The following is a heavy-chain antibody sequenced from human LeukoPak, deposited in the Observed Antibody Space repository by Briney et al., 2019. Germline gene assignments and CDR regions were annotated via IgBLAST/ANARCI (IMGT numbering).Heavy chain of an antibody. CDR3: ARDFSGFFGVAIPLDY. CDR1: GYTFTSYG. Sequence: ASVKVSCKASGYTFTSYGISWVRQAPGQGLEWMGWISAYNGNTNYAQKLQGRVTMTTDTSTSTAYMELRNLRSDDTAVYYCARDFSGFFGVAIPLDYWGQGTLVTVSS. J-gene: IGHJ4*02. CDR2: ISAYNGNT. D-gene: IGHD3-3*01. V-gene: IGHV1-18*01.